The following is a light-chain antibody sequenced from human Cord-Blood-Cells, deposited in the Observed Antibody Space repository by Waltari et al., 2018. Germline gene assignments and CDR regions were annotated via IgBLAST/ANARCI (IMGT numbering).Light chain of an antibody. J-gene: IGKJ3*01. CDR3: MQALQTPFT. CDR2: LGS. CDR1: PSLLHSNGYNY. Sequence: DIVMTQSPLSLTVTPGEPASISCRASPSLLHSNGYNYLDLYLQKPGQSPQLLIYLGSNRSSGVPDRFSGSGSGTDFTLKISRVEAEDVGVYYCMQALQTPFTFGPGTKVDIK. V-gene: IGKV2-28*01.